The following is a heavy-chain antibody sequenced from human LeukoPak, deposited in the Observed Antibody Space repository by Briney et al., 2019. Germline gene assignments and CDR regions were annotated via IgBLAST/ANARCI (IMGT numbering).Heavy chain of an antibody. D-gene: IGHD2-2*02. CDR1: GFTFSSYS. J-gene: IGHJ4*02. CDR3: ARDRGPGPDIVVVPAAID. Sequence: GGSLRLSCAASGFTFSSYSMNWVRQAPGKGLEWVSSISSSSYIYYADSVKGRFTISRDNAKNSLYLQMNSLRAEDTAVYYCARDRGPGPDIVVVPAAIDWGQGTLVTVSS. CDR2: ISSSSYI. V-gene: IGHV3-21*01.